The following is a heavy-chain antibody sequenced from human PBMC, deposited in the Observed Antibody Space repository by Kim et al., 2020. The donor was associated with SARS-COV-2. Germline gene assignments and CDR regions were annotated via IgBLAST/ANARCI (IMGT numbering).Heavy chain of an antibody. CDR3: AKGLGTRWFSLEY. J-gene: IGHJ4*02. CDR1: GFTFSSYA. D-gene: IGHD2-15*01. V-gene: IGHV3-23*01. CDR2: IHGSGDDT. Sequence: GGSLRLSCAASGFTFSSYAMTWVRQAPGKGLEWVSTIHGSGDDTYYADSVKGRFTISRDKSKNTLYLQMNSLRADDTAVYYCAKGLGTRWFSLEYWGQGT.